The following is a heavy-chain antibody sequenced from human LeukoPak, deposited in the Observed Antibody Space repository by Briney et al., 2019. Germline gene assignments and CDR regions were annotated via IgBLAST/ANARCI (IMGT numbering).Heavy chain of an antibody. CDR2: IYYSWST. V-gene: IGHV4-39*07. CDR1: GGSISGSSAYY. Sequence: SETLSLTCSVSGGSISGSSAYYWGWIRQFPGKGLEWIGSIYYSWSTDYNPSLKSRVTISLDTSKSQFSLKLSSVTAADTAMYYCASLGCSASTCYSIDTYVFDYWGQGALVTVSS. J-gene: IGHJ4*02. CDR3: ASLGCSASTCYSIDTYVFDY. D-gene: IGHD2-15*01.